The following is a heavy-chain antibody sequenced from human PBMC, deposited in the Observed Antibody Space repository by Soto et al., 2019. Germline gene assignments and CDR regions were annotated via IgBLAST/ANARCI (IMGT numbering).Heavy chain of an antibody. CDR3: AHVYGGYDNVDY. CDR2: IYWDDDK. J-gene: IGHJ4*02. CDR1: GFSLSTSGVG. Sequence: QITLKESGPTLVKPTQILTLTCTFSGFSLSTSGVGVGWIRQPPGKALEWLALIYWDDDKRYSPSLKSRLTIXKXXSKNQVVLTMTNMDPVDTATYYCAHVYGGYDNVDYWGQGTLVTVSS. D-gene: IGHD5-12*01. V-gene: IGHV2-5*02.